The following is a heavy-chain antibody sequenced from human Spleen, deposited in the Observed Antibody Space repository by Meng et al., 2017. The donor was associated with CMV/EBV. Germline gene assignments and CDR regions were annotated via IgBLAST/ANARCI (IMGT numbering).Heavy chain of an antibody. Sequence: LSCAATGFTCSNYDMDRVRQPTGKGLEWVSGINIAGDTYYPGSVKGRFSISRENAKNCLYLQMNSLRVGDTAVYYCATYTSDSFDIWGQGTMVTVSS. J-gene: IGHJ3*02. V-gene: IGHV3-13*01. CDR1: GFTCSNYD. CDR2: INIAGDT. CDR3: ATYTSDSFDI. D-gene: IGHD1-26*01.